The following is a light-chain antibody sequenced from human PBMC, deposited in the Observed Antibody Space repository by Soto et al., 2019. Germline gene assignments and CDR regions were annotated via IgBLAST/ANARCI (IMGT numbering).Light chain of an antibody. CDR1: QGISSY. Sequence: DIQLTQSPSFLSASVGDSVTITCRASQGISSYLAWYQQKPGKAPKLLIYAASTLQSGVPSRFSGSGSGTEFTLTISSLQPEDFATYYCQQLNSYPQGTFGPGTKVDIK. CDR2: AAS. V-gene: IGKV1-9*01. J-gene: IGKJ3*01. CDR3: QQLNSYPQGT.